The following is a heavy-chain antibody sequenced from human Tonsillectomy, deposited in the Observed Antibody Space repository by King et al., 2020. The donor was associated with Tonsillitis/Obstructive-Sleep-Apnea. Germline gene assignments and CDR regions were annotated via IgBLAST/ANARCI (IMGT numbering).Heavy chain of an antibody. CDR2: LRSRGSTI. CDR1: GFTFSSYE. Sequence: VQLVESGGGLGQPGGSLRLSCAASGFTFSSYEMKWVRQAPGKGLEWVSYLRSRGSTIYYADSVKGRFTISRDNAKNSLYLQMNSLRAEDTAVYYCARENYGDYTMGAFDIWGQGTMVTVSS. CDR3: ARENYGDYTMGAFDI. D-gene: IGHD4-17*01. J-gene: IGHJ3*02. V-gene: IGHV3-48*03.